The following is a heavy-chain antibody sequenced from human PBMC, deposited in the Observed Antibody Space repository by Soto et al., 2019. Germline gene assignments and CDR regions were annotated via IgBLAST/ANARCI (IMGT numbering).Heavy chain of an antibody. V-gene: IGHV3-23*01. CDR2: ISGSGGST. Sequence: GGSLRLSCAASGFTFSSYAMSWVRQAPGKGLEWVSAISGSGGSTYYADSVKGRFTISRDNSKKTLYLQMNSLRAEDTAVYYCAKVYSSGWYYFDYWGQGTLVTVSS. D-gene: IGHD6-19*01. CDR1: GFTFSSYA. CDR3: AKVYSSGWYYFDY. J-gene: IGHJ4*02.